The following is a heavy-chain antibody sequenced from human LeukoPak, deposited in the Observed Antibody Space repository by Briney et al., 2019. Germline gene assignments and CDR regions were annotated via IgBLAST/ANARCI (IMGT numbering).Heavy chain of an antibody. V-gene: IGHV4-30-2*01. J-gene: IGHJ4*02. CDR1: GGSISSCGYS. CDR3: ARGISSGLARLRTYFDY. CDR2: IYHSGST. Sequence: SETLSLTCAVSGGSISSCGYSWSWIRQPPGKGLEWIGYIYHSGSTYYNPSLKSRVTISVDRSKNQFSLKLSSVTAADTAVYYCARGISSGLARLRTYFDYWGQGTLVTVSS. D-gene: IGHD6-25*01.